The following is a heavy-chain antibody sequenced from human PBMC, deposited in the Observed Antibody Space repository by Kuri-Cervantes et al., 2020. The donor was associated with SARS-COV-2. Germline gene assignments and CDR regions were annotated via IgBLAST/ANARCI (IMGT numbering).Heavy chain of an antibody. D-gene: IGHD1-1*01. Sequence: ETLSLTCAASGFTFSSYSMNWVRQAPGKGLEWVSSISSSSSYIYYADSVKGRFTISRDNAKNSLYLQMNSLRAEDTAVYYCGRGYRYNLPYFDYWGQGTLVTVSS. CDR1: GFTFSSYS. CDR2: ISSSSSYI. J-gene: IGHJ4*02. CDR3: GRGYRYNLPYFDY. V-gene: IGHV3-21*01.